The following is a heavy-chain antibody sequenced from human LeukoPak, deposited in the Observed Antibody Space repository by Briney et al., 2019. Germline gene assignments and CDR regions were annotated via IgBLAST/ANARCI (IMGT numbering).Heavy chain of an antibody. CDR1: GYTFTSYG. D-gene: IGHD6-13*01. V-gene: IGHV1-18*01. Sequence: ASVKVSCKASGYTFTSYGISWVRQAPGQGLEWMGWISAYNGNTNYAQKLQGRVTMTTDTSTSTAYMELRSLRSDDTAVYYCARDRGYSSLPFYFDYWGQGTLVTVSS. CDR2: ISAYNGNT. J-gene: IGHJ4*02. CDR3: ARDRGYSSLPFYFDY.